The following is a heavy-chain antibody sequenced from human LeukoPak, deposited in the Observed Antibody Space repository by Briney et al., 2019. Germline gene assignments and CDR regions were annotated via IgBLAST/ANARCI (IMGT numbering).Heavy chain of an antibody. CDR1: GGSISSYY. CDR3: ARGHYDFWSGYYYQNTFDP. Sequence: SETLSLTCTVSGGSISSYYWSWIRQPPGKGLEWIGYIYYSGSTNYNPSLKSRVTISVDTSKNQFSLKLSSVTAADTAVYYCARGHYDFWSGYYYQNTFDPWGEGTLVTVSS. D-gene: IGHD3-3*01. V-gene: IGHV4-59*01. CDR2: IYYSGST. J-gene: IGHJ5*02.